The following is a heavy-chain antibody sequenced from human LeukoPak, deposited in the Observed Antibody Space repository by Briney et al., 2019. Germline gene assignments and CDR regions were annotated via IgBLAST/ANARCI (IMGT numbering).Heavy chain of an antibody. CDR2: IYYSGSI. Sequence: PSETLSLTCTVSGGSISSSSYYWGWIRQPPGKGLEWIGSIYYSGSIYYNPSLKSRVTISVDTSKNQFSLKLSSVTAADTAVYYCARTVAAAGYDFWSGLYPLYYMDVWGKGTTVTVSS. D-gene: IGHD3-3*01. V-gene: IGHV4-39*01. J-gene: IGHJ6*03. CDR3: ARTVAAAGYDFWSGLYPLYYMDV. CDR1: GGSISSSSYY.